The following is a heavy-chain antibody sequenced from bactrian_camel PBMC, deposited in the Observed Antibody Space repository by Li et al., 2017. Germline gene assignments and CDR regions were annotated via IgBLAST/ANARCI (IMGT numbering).Heavy chain of an antibody. J-gene: IGHJ4*01. D-gene: IGHD1*01. CDR2: YYTFDSST. CDR3: AAHRLVCLGSSVFGEYDY. CDR1: SYPYERYC. V-gene: IGHV3S63*01. Sequence: HVQLVESGGESVQAGGSLRLSCKASSYPYERYCMGWFRQAPGKEREEVASYYTFDSSTHYADSVKGRFAIYEDNAKKEVYLHMHSLKPEDSGIYYCAAHRLVCLGSSVFGEYDYWGQGTQVTVS.